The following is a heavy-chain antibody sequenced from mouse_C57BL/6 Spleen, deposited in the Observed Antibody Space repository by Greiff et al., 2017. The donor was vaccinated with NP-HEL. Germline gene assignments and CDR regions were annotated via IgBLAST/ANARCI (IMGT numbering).Heavy chain of an antibody. D-gene: IGHD2-4*01. V-gene: IGHV3-6*01. Sequence: EVQLQQSGPGLVKPSQSLSLTCSVTGYSITSGYYWNWIRQFPGNKLEWMGYISYDGSNNYNPSLKNRISITRDTSKNQFFLKLNSVTTEDTATYYCAREDDYDLDYWGQGTTLTVSS. CDR3: AREDDYDLDY. CDR2: ISYDGSN. CDR1: GYSITSGYY. J-gene: IGHJ2*01.